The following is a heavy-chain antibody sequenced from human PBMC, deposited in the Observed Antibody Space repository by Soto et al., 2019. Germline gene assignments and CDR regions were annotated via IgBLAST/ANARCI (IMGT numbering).Heavy chain of an antibody. CDR3: ARVLAVAGNNWFDP. Sequence: SETLSLTCSVSGGSLSSDFWTWIRQPPGKGLEWIGYMYDNGNTKYNPSLKSRATISVDASKKQFSLKLTSVTAADTAVYYCARVLAVAGNNWFDPWGQGTLVTVSS. CDR1: GGSLSSDF. D-gene: IGHD6-19*01. CDR2: MYDNGNT. V-gene: IGHV4-59*01. J-gene: IGHJ5*02.